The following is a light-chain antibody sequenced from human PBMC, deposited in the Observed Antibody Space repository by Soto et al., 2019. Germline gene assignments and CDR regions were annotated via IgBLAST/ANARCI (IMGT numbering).Light chain of an antibody. Sequence: EIVLTQSPATLSLSPGERGTLSCRASQSVGRYLAWYQHKPGQPPRLLIYDTSNRAPGTPGRFGGSGSGTDFTLTISSLEPEDFAVYCCVQHSVWPWTVGQGTKVEVK. CDR1: QSVGRY. J-gene: IGKJ1*01. CDR2: DTS. V-gene: IGKV3-11*01. CDR3: VQHSVWPWT.